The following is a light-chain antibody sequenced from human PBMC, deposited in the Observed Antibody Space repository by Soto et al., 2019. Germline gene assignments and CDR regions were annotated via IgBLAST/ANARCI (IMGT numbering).Light chain of an antibody. Sequence: EIVLTQSPGTLSLSPGERATLSCRASQSASSNYLAWYQQQPGQAPRLLIYAASTRATGIPDRFSGSGSGTDFTLPISRREPEEFAVYYCQQYGRSPPLIFGGGTKVEIK. CDR3: QQYGRSPPLI. V-gene: IGKV3-20*01. J-gene: IGKJ4*01. CDR1: QSASSNY. CDR2: AAS.